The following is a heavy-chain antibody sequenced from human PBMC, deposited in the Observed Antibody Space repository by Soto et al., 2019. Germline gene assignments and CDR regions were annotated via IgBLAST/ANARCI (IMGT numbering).Heavy chain of an antibody. V-gene: IGHV4-4*02. Sequence: PSETLSLTCAVSGGSINSSNWWSWVRQPPNKGLEWIGEIYRSGTTNYNPSLNTRVSISVDESNNHFSLKLTSVTAGDTAIYYCASYHDNTCPYHPSGAFAICGQGTMVTVSS. D-gene: IGHD3-22*01. CDR3: ASYHDNTCPYHPSGAFAI. CDR2: IYRSGTT. J-gene: IGHJ3*02. CDR1: GGSINSSNW.